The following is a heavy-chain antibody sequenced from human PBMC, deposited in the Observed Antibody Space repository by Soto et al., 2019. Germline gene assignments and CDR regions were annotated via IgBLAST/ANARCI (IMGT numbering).Heavy chain of an antibody. D-gene: IGHD1-1*01. V-gene: IGHV5-51*01. J-gene: IGHJ4*02. CDR3: ARGGVTTRTFDY. Sequence: GESLNISCKGSAYRFTSYWIGWVLQLPGKGLEWMGIIYPDDSDTRYSPSFQGQVTISADKSINTAYLQWSSLKDSDTAMYYCARGGVTTRTFDYWGQGTMVTSP. CDR2: IYPDDSDT. CDR1: AYRFTSYW.